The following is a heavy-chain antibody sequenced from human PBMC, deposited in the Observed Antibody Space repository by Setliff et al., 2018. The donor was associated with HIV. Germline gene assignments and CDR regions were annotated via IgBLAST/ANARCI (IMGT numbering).Heavy chain of an antibody. V-gene: IGHV1-2*04. D-gene: IGHD6-25*01. CDR1: GYSFTDYY. CDR2: INPKSDGT. Sequence: ASVKVSCKASGYSFTDYYIHWVRQAPGQGLEWMGWINPKSDGTNYAQKFQGWITMTRDTSISTAYMELSSLRSEDTAVYYCARGGGMGSEIAADWGQGTLVTVSS. J-gene: IGHJ4*02. CDR3: ARGGGMGSEIAAD.